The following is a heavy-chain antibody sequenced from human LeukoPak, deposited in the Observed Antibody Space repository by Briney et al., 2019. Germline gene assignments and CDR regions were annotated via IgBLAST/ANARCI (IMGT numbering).Heavy chain of an antibody. CDR3: AKDQTAAVGQLDY. Sequence: GGSLRLSCAASGFTFSSYGMHWVRQAPGKGLEWVAFIRYDGSNKYYADSVKGRFTISRDNSKNTLYLQMNSLRAEDTAVYYCAKDQTAAVGQLDYWGQGTVVTVSS. CDR2: IRYDGSNK. J-gene: IGHJ4*02. V-gene: IGHV3-30*02. CDR1: GFTFSSYG. D-gene: IGHD6-13*01.